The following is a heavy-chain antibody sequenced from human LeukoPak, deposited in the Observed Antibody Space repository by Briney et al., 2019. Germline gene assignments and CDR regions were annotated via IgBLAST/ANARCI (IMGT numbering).Heavy chain of an antibody. CDR2: IKEDGSEK. D-gene: IGHD3-22*01. CDR1: GFTFSSYW. J-gene: IGHJ4*02. CDR3: ARTLAARHTSGYIDY. Sequence: GGSLRLSCAASGFTFSSYWTSWVRQAPGKGLEWVANIKEDGSEKYYVDSVKGRFTISRDNGKNSLYLQMNSLRAEDTAVYYCARTLAARHTSGYIDYWGQGTLVTVSS. V-gene: IGHV3-7*01.